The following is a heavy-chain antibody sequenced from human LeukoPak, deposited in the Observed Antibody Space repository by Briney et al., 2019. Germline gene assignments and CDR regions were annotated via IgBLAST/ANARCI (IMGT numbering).Heavy chain of an antibody. CDR3: ARTRSGGVGAFDI. CDR1: GFTFSSYG. D-gene: IGHD3-10*01. CDR2: IWYDGSNK. J-gene: IGHJ3*02. Sequence: PGGSLRLSCAASGFTFSSYGMHWVRQAPGKGLEWVAVIWYDGSNKYYADSVKGRFTISRDNSKNTLYLQMNSLRAEDTAVYYCARTRSGGVGAFDIWGQGTMVTVSS. V-gene: IGHV3-33*01.